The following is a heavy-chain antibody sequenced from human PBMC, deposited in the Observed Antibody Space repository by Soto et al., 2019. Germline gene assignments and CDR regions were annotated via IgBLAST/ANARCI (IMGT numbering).Heavy chain of an antibody. Sequence: VQLVQSGAEVRQPGASVKVSCKTSGYTFSRYGTTWVRQAPGQGLAWMGWINGNTGHTRNVMNVEDRLTISTDTSTSTAYMELRSLKSDDTAVYYCARERKWEPLPYWGQGTLVTVSS. V-gene: IGHV1-18*01. D-gene: IGHD1-26*01. CDR2: INGNTGHT. CDR1: GYTFSRYG. CDR3: ARERKWEPLPY. J-gene: IGHJ4*02.